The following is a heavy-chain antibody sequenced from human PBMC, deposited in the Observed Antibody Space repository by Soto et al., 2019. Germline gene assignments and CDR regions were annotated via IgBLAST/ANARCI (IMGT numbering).Heavy chain of an antibody. Sequence: EVQLVESGGGLVKPGGSLRLSCAASGFTFSSYSMSWVRQAPGKGLEWVSSISDSNKYIYYGDSVEGRFTISRDNAKNSLVLQMSSLRVEDTAVYYCARDRMRIIDFWGQGTLVTVSS. CDR1: GFTFSSYS. CDR2: ISDSNKYI. J-gene: IGHJ4*02. CDR3: ARDRMRIIDF. V-gene: IGHV3-21*01.